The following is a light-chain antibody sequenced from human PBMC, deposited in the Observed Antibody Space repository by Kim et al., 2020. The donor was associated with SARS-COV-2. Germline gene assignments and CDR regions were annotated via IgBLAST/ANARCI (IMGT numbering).Light chain of an antibody. Sequence: SSELTQDPVASVALGQTVTITCQGDSLRSYYATWYQQKPRQAPVLVIYGSNTRPSGIPDRISGSASGNTASLTISGAQAGDEGDFYCQSRDSGGNVLFGGGTKLTVL. CDR1: SLRSYY. V-gene: IGLV3-19*01. CDR2: GSN. CDR3: QSRDSGGNVL. J-gene: IGLJ2*01.